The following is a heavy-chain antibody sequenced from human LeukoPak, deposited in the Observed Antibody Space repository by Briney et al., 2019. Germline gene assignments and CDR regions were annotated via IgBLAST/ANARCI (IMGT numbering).Heavy chain of an antibody. J-gene: IGHJ3*02. CDR2: ISWNSGSI. CDR3: AKDTYSSSWYSAFDI. Sequence: GRSLRLSCAASGFTFDDYAMHWVRQAPGKGLEWVSGISWNSGSIGYADSVKGRFTISRDNAKNSLYPQMNSLRAEDTALYYCAKDTYSSSWYSAFDIWGQGTMVTVSS. V-gene: IGHV3-9*01. CDR1: GFTFDDYA. D-gene: IGHD6-13*01.